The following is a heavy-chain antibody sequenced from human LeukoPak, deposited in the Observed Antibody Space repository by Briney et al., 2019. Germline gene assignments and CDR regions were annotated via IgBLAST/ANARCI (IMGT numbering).Heavy chain of an antibody. CDR3: ARGGGDLDY. J-gene: IGHJ4*02. CDR2: IKQDGSEK. Sequence: GGSLRLSCAASGFTFDDYGMSWVRQGPGKGLEWVANIKQDGSEKHYEDSVKGRFTLSRDNPKNYLFLQMNSLRAEDTAVDYCARGGGDLDYWGQGTLVTVSS. CDR1: GFTFDDYG. V-gene: IGHV3-7*01. D-gene: IGHD2-21*02.